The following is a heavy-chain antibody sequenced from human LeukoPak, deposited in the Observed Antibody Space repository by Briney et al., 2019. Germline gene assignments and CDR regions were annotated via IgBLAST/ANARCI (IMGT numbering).Heavy chain of an antibody. CDR1: GGSISSYY. D-gene: IGHD2-2*01. CDR2: IYTSGST. Sequence: PSETLSLTCTVSGGSISSYYWSWIRQPAGKGLEWIGRIYTSGSTNYNPSLKSRVTMSVDTSKNQFSLKLSSVTAADTAVYYCARAPRYCSSTSCLGYWFDPWGQGTLVTVSS. CDR3: ARAPRYCSSTSCLGYWFDP. V-gene: IGHV4-4*07. J-gene: IGHJ5*02.